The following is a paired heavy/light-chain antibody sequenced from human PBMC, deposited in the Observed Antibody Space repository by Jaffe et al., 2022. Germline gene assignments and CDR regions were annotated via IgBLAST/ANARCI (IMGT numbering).Light chain of an antibody. J-gene: IGKJ2*01. V-gene: IGKV1-13*02. CDR1: QGISSA. CDR3: QQFNSYLSMYT. Sequence: AIQLTQSPSSLSASVGDRVTITCRASQGISSALAWYQQKPGKAPKLLIYDASSLESGVPSRFSGSGSGTDFTLTISSLQPEDFATYYCQQFNSYLSMYTFGQGTKLEIK. CDR2: DAS.
Heavy chain of an antibody. CDR1: GYTFTYRY. CDR2: ITPFNGNT. Sequence: QMQLVQSGAEVKKTGSSVKVSCKASGYTFTYRYLHWVRQAPGQALEWMGWITPFNGNTNYAQKFQDRVTITRDRSMSTAYMELSSLRSEDTAMYYCAHGQGGDSSGWYVKDAFDIWGQGTMVTVSS. CDR3: AHGQGGDSSGWYVKDAFDI. V-gene: IGHV1-45*02. D-gene: IGHD6-19*01. J-gene: IGHJ3*02.